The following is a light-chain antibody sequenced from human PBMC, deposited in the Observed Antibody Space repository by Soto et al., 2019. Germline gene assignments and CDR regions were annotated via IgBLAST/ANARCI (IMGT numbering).Light chain of an antibody. CDR2: DVS. CDR1: SSDVGGYNY. J-gene: IGLJ2*01. Sequence: SALTQPASVSGSPGQSITISCTGTSSDVGGYNYVSWYQQHPGKAPKLMVYDVSNRPSGVSNRFSGSKSGYTASLTISGLQAEDEADYYCSSYTSSSTVVFGGGTKVTVL. V-gene: IGLV2-14*01. CDR3: SSYTSSSTVV.